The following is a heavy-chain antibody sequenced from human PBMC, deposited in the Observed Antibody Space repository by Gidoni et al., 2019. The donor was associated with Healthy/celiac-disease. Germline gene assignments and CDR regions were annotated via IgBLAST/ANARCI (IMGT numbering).Heavy chain of an antibody. J-gene: IGHJ5*02. Sequence: EVQLLESGGGLVQPGGSLSISCAASGFTFSSYAMSWVRQAPGKGLEWVSAISGSGGSTYYADSVKGRFTISRDNSKNTLYLQMNSLRAEDTAVYYCAKVNDYGDWFDPWGQGTLVTVSA. CDR1: GFTFSSYA. V-gene: IGHV3-23*01. D-gene: IGHD4-17*01. CDR2: ISGSGGST. CDR3: AKVNDYGDWFDP.